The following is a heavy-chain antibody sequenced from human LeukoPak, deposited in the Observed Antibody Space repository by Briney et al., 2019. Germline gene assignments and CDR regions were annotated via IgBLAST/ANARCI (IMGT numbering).Heavy chain of an antibody. CDR1: GFTLSGAS. D-gene: IGHD3/OR15-3a*01. Sequence: GGSLRLSCAASGFTLSGASLNWVRQASGEGLEWVGRVGSKVDNYATAYAESVKGRFIISREDSKNTAYLQMNSLKTDDTAVYYCSNGHYGLDVWGQGTTVTVSS. CDR2: VGSKVDNYAT. J-gene: IGHJ6*02. V-gene: IGHV3-73*01. CDR3: SNGHYGLDV.